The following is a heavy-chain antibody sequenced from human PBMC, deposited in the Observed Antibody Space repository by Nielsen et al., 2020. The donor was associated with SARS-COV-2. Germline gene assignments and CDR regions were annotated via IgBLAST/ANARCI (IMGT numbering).Heavy chain of an antibody. CDR3: AGIEYEGYYYYYYYMDV. D-gene: IGHD6-6*01. CDR2: IYYSGST. CDR1: GGSISSGGYY. Sequence: SETLSLTCTVSGGSISSGGYYWSWIRQHPGKGLEWIGYIYYSGSTYYNPSLKSRVTISVDTSKNRFSLKLSSVTAADTAVYYCAGIEYEGYYYYYYYMDVWGKGTTVTVSS. J-gene: IGHJ6*03. V-gene: IGHV4-31*03.